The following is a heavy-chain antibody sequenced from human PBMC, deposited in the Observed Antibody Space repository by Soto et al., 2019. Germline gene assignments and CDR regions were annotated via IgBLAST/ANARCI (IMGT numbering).Heavy chain of an antibody. CDR2: IYHSGST. J-gene: IGHJ3*02. Sequence: QVQLQESGPGLVKPSGTLSLTCAVSGGSISSSYWWSWVRQPPGKGLEWFGEIYHSGSTNYNPSHSCRVNTAEDKYKNQFLLKLCSVSAAGTAVDCCAREFLAEACSQEEPFDIWAQGTIVTVSS. CDR3: AREFLAEACSQEEPFDI. D-gene: IGHD6-19*01. CDR1: GGSISSSYW. V-gene: IGHV4-4*01.